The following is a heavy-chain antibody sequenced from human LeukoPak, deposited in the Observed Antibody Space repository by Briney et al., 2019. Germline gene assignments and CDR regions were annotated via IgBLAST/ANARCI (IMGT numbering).Heavy chain of an antibody. CDR2: ISWNSYDI. CDR3: AKGVGTSYHYHMDV. J-gene: IGHJ6*03. V-gene: IGHV3-9*03. CDR1: GFTFDEYA. D-gene: IGHD1-26*01. Sequence: GGSLRLACAASGFTFDEYAMHWVRQPQGKGLEWVSGISWNSYDIGYADSVKGRFTISRDNAKNSLYLQMNSLRAEDMALYYCAKGVGTSYHYHMDVWGKGTTVIVSS.